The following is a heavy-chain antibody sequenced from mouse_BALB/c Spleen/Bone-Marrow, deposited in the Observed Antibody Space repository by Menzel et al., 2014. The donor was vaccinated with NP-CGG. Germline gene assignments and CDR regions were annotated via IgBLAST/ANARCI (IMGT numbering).Heavy chain of an antibody. CDR3: ARQGYYGRSDY. J-gene: IGHJ2*01. V-gene: IGHV4-1*02. CDR2: INPDSRTI. Sequence: EVKVIESGGGLVQPGGSLKLSCAASGFDFSRYWMSWVRRAPGKGLEWIGEINPDSRTINYSPSLKDKFIISRDNAKNTLYLQMSKVRSEDTALYYCARQGYYGRSDYWGQGTTLTVSS. D-gene: IGHD1-1*01. CDR1: GFDFSRYW.